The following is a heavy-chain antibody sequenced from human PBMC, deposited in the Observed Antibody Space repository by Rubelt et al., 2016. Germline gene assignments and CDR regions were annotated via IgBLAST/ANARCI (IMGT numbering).Heavy chain of an antibody. CDR2: IDSGAANT. V-gene: IGHV3-53*01. Sequence: EVQLVESGGALVQPGGSPRLSCAASGFTVSSNYMSWVRQAPGKGLEWVSAIDSGAANTYYADSVKGRFTISRENAKTTLYLQMNSLRAEDTAVYYCGTSNLWGRGTLVTVSS. CDR3: GTSNL. CDR1: GFTVSSNY. J-gene: IGHJ2*01.